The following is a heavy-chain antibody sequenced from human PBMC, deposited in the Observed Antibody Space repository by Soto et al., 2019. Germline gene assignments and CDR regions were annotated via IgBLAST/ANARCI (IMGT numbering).Heavy chain of an antibody. J-gene: IGHJ6*02. CDR3: ASHSGSSPEGRYYYGTAV. CDR2: IISIFGTA. Sequence: QVQLVQSGAEVKKPGSSVKVSCKASGGTFSSYAICWVRQALGQGLEWMGGIISIFGTADYAQKFQGRVTITADESTSTAYMELSRLRSVDTAVYYCASHSGSSPEGRYYYGTAVWGQGTTVPVSS. CDR1: GGTFSSYA. V-gene: IGHV1-69*12. D-gene: IGHD1-26*01.